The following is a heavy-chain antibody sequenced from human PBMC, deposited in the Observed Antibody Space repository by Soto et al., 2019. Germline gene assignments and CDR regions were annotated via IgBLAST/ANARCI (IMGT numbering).Heavy chain of an antibody. CDR3: ARDSSSSGDYYYYMDV. D-gene: IGHD6-6*01. CDR2: ISYDGSNK. J-gene: IGHJ6*03. V-gene: IGHV3-30*04. Sequence: GGSLRLSCAASGFTFSSYAMHWVRQAPGKGLEWVAVISYDGSNKYYADSVKGRFTISRDNSKNTLYLQMNSLRAEDTAVYYCARDSSSSGDYYYYMDVWGKGTTVTVSS. CDR1: GFTFSSYA.